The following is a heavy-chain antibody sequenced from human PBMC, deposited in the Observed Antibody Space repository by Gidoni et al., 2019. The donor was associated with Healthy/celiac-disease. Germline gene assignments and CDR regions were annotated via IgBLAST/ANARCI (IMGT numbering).Heavy chain of an antibody. J-gene: IGHJ4*02. Sequence: QVQLVESGGGVVQPGRSLRLSCAASGFHFSSYAMHWVRQAPGKGLEWVAVISYDGSNKYYADSVKGRFTISRDNSKNTLYLQMNSLRAEDTAVYYCARALYDFPEGYFDYWGQGTLVTVSS. CDR2: ISYDGSNK. CDR1: GFHFSSYA. D-gene: IGHD3-3*01. CDR3: ARALYDFPEGYFDY. V-gene: IGHV3-30-3*01.